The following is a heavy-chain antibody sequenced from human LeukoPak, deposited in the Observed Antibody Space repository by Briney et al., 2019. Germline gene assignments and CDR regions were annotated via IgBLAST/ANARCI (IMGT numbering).Heavy chain of an antibody. CDR2: IYHSGST. CDR1: GGSISSSNW. V-gene: IGHV4-4*02. D-gene: IGHD3-22*01. Sequence: SETLSLTCAVSGGSISSSNWWSWVRQPPGKGLEWIGEIYHSGSTNYNPSLKSRVTISVDKSKNQFSLKLSSVTAADTAVYYCARLSGYSSGHYYSDYWGQGTLVTVSS. CDR3: ARLSGYSSGHYYSDY. J-gene: IGHJ4*02.